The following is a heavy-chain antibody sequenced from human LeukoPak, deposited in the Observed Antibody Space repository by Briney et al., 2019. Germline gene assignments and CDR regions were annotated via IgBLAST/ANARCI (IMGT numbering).Heavy chain of an antibody. J-gene: IGHJ4*02. CDR2: ISGSGVST. D-gene: IGHD3-10*01. Sequence: GGSLRLSCAASGFIFSNSAMSWVRQAPGKGLNWVSAISGSGVSTYYADSVKGRFTISRDNSKNTLYLQMNSLRADDTAVYYCAKDFAMARGAYDYWGQGTLVTVSS. V-gene: IGHV3-23*01. CDR3: AKDFAMARGAYDY. CDR1: GFIFSNSA.